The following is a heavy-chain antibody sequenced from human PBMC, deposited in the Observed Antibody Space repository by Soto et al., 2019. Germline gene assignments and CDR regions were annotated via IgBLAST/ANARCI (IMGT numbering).Heavy chain of an antibody. CDR3: AREEDYCVWFAGGYVDL. V-gene: IGHV3-48*03. Sequence: PGGSLRLSCEASGFTFGSFQMNWVRQAPGRGLEWISHISGSGDTIYYADSVKGRFTISRDNAKDSLALHMNSLRAEDTGVYFCAREEDYCVWFAGGYVDLCGKGP. CDR1: GFTFGSFQ. D-gene: IGHD3-10*02. J-gene: IGHJ6*03. CDR2: ISGSGDTI.